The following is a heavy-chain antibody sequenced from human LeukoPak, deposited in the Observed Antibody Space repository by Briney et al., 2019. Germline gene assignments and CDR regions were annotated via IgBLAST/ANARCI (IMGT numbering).Heavy chain of an antibody. J-gene: IGHJ4*02. CDR3: ARSVLGSSSLFDY. CDR2: IYPGDSDT. V-gene: IGHV5-51*01. CDR1: GYSFTSYW. Sequence: GESLKISCKGSGYSFTSYWIGWVRQMPGKGLEWMGIIYPGDSDTRYSQSLQGQVTISADKSISTAYLQWSSLKASDTAMYYCARSVLGSSSLFDYWGQGTLVTVSS. D-gene: IGHD6-6*01.